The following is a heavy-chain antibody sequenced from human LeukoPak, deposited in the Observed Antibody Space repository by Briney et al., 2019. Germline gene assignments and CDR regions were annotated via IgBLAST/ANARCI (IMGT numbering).Heavy chain of an antibody. CDR1: GGSISSSSYY. V-gene: IGHV4-39*01. Sequence: SETLSLTCTVSGGSISSSSYYWGWIRQPPGKGLEWIGSIYHSGSTYYNPSLKSRVTISVDTSKNQFSLKLSSVTAADTAVYYCGRLAVWWLARSGFDPWGQGTLVTVSS. D-gene: IGHD6-19*01. CDR2: IYHSGST. J-gene: IGHJ5*02. CDR3: GRLAVWWLARSGFDP.